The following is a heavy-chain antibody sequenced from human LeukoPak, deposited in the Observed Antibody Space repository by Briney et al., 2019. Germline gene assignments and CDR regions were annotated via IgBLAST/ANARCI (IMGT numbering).Heavy chain of an antibody. CDR1: GYTFTSYD. CDR2: INPNSGGT. J-gene: IGHJ5*02. Sequence: ASVKVSCKASGYTFTSYDINWVRQATGQGLEWMGRINPNSGGTNYAQKFQGRVTMTRDTSISTAYMELSRLRSDDTAVYYCAREPATMVRGVLLGRFDPWGQGTLVTVSS. D-gene: IGHD3-10*01. V-gene: IGHV1-2*06. CDR3: AREPATMVRGVLLGRFDP.